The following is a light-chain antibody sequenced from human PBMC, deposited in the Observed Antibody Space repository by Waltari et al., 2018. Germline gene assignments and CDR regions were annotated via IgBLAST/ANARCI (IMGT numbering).Light chain of an antibody. V-gene: IGKV1-5*03. J-gene: IGKJ2*01. CDR1: QSIRNW. CDR3: QQYKTYSS. Sequence: DIQMTQSPSSLSASVGDRVTITCRASQSIRNWLAWYQQKPGTAPILLIYKASILKSRSPSRFSGSGAGTQFTLTIRSLQPADFATYYCQQYKTYSSFGQGTKLQIK. CDR2: KAS.